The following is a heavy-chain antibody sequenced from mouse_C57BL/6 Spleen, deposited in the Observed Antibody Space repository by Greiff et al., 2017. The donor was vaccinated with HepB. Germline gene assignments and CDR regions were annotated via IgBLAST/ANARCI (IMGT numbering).Heavy chain of an antibody. CDR3: TRDSNYAGYYAMDY. Sequence: EVQLVESGEGLVKPGGSLKLSCAASGFTFSSYAMSWVRQTPEQRLEWVAYISSGGDYIYYADTVKGRFTISIDNARNTLYLQMSSLKSEDTAMYYCTRDSNYAGYYAMDYWGQGTSVTVSS. CDR2: ISSGGDYI. V-gene: IGHV5-9-1*02. CDR1: GFTFSSYA. J-gene: IGHJ4*01. D-gene: IGHD2-5*01.